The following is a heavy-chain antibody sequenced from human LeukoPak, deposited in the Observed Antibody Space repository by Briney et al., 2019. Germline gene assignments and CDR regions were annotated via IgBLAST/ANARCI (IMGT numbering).Heavy chain of an antibody. CDR2: IYYSGST. CDR1: GGSISSYY. V-gene: IGHV4-59*08. J-gene: IGHJ4*02. CDR3: ARHSIVGQWLVPFDY. Sequence: SQTLSLTCTVSGGSISSYYWSWIRQPPGKGLEWIGYIYYSGSTNYNPSLKSRVTISVDTSKNQFSLKLSSVTAADTAVYYCARHSIVGQWLVPFDYWGQGTLVTVSS. D-gene: IGHD6-19*01.